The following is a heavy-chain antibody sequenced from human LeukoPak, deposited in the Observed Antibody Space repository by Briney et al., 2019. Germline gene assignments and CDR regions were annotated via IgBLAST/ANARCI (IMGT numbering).Heavy chain of an antibody. CDR3: AKSSAAGRDAFDI. J-gene: IGHJ3*02. V-gene: IGHV3-48*04. D-gene: IGHD6-13*01. Sequence: GGSLRLSCAASGFTFRSYSMNWVRQAPGKGLEWVSYISSTGSTIYYAGSVKGRFTISRDNAKNSLYLQMNSLGAEDTAVYYCAKSSAAGRDAFDIWGQGTMVTVSS. CDR1: GFTFRSYS. CDR2: ISSTGSTI.